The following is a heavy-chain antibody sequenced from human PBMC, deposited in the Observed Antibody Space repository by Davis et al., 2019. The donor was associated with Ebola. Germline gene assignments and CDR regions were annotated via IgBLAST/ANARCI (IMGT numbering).Heavy chain of an antibody. CDR1: GYSISSGYY. D-gene: IGHD4-17*01. Sequence: MPSETLSLTCNVSGYSISSGYYWGWVRQSPGKGLEWIGSVYHSGSTYYNPSLKSRVTISVDTSKNQFSLKLSSVTAADTAVYYCARVASYGDYFDYWGLGTLVTVSS. J-gene: IGHJ4*02. CDR3: ARVASYGDYFDY. V-gene: IGHV4-38-2*02. CDR2: VYHSGST.